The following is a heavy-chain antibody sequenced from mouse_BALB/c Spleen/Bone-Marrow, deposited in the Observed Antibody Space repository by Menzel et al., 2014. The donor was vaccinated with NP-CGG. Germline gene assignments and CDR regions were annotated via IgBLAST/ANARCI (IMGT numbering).Heavy chain of an antibody. Sequence: QVQLQQSGAELVRPGSSVKISCESSGYVFSTYWINWEKQRPGQCLEWIGQIYPGDGDTDYNGKFKDKATLTADKSSNTAYMQLSSLTSEDSAVYFCARGGISVDYWGQGTTLTVSS. V-gene: IGHV1-80*01. CDR3: ARGGISVDY. J-gene: IGHJ2*01. CDR1: GYVFSTYW. CDR2: IYPGDGDT.